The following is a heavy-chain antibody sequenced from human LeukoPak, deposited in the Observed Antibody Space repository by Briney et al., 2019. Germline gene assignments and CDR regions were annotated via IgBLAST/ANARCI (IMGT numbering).Heavy chain of an antibody. CDR3: ARIGLWYAFDI. D-gene: IGHD5-18*01. J-gene: IGHJ3*02. CDR2: IIPIFGTA. Sequence: GASVKVSCKASGGTFSSYAISRVRQAPGQGLEWMGGIIPIFGTANYAQKFQGRVTITADESTSTAYMELSSLRSEDTAVYYCARIGLWYAFDIWGQGTVVTVSS. V-gene: IGHV1-69*13. CDR1: GGTFSSYA.